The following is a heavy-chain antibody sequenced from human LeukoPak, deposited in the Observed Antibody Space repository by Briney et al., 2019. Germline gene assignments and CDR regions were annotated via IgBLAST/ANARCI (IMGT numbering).Heavy chain of an antibody. J-gene: IGHJ4*02. V-gene: IGHV4-59*01. CDR3: AGGSGGYKHDY. Sequence: SETLSLTCTVSGGSISSYYWCWIRQPPGKGLEWIGYIYYSGSTNYNPSLKGRVTISVDTSKNQFSLKLSSVTAADTAVYYCAGGSGGYKHDYWGQGTLVTVSS. CDR2: IYYSGST. D-gene: IGHD1-26*01. CDR1: GGSISSYY.